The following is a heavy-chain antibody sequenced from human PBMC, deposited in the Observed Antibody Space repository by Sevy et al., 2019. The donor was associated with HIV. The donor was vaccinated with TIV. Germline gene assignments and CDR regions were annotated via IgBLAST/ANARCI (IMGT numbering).Heavy chain of an antibody. CDR3: AGRPYSYPDAFDI. Sequence: GESLKISCKGSGYSFTSYWIGWVRQMPGKGLEWMGIIFPGDSDTRYSPSFQGQVTISADKSISTAYLQWSSLKASETAIYYCAGRPYSYPDAFDIWGQGTMVTVSS. V-gene: IGHV5-51*01. J-gene: IGHJ3*02. CDR2: IFPGDSDT. CDR1: GYSFTSYW. D-gene: IGHD6-13*01.